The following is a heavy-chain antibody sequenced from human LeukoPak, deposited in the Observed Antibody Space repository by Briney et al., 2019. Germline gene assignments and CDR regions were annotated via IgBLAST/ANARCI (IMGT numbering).Heavy chain of an antibody. CDR1: GFTFSTYG. V-gene: IGHV3-30*18. Sequence: PGGSLRLSCAASGFTFSTYGMHWVRQAPGKGLEWVAVISNDGRNKYYSDSKKGRFTMSRDNSKNTLNLQMNSLRAEDTAVYYCAKAGGSSFDYWGQGTLVTVSS. CDR2: ISNDGRNK. D-gene: IGHD1-26*01. CDR3: AKAGGSSFDY. J-gene: IGHJ4*02.